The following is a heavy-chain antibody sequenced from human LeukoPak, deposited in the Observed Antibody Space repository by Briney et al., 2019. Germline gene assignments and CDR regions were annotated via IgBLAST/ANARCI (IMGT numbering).Heavy chain of an antibody. J-gene: IGHJ4*02. CDR1: GGTFSSYA. CDR3: ARGGGYCSGGSCHLFDY. V-gene: IGHV1-69*04. Sequence: ASVKVSCKASGGTFSSYAISWVRQAPGQGLEWMGRIIPILGIANYAQRFQGRVTITADKSTSTAYMELSSLRSEDTAVYYCARGGGYCSGGSCHLFDYWGQGTLVTVSS. CDR2: IIPILGIA. D-gene: IGHD2-15*01.